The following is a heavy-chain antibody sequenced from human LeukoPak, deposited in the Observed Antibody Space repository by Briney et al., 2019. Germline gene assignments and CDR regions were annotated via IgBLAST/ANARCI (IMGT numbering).Heavy chain of an antibody. CDR3: ARDPADSSGYPYY. J-gene: IGHJ4*02. V-gene: IGHV3-30-3*01. CDR1: GFTSSSYA. CDR2: ISYDGSNK. Sequence: PGRSLRLSCAASGFTSSSYAMHWVRQAPGKGLEWVAVISYDGSNKYYADSVKGRFTISRDNSKNTLYLQMNSLRAEDTAVYYCARDPADSSGYPYYWGQGTLVTVSS. D-gene: IGHD3-22*01.